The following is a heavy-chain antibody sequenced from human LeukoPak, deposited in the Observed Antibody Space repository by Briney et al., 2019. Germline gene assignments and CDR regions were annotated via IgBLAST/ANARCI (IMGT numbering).Heavy chain of an antibody. Sequence: GGSLRLSCAASGFTFDDYAMHWVRQAPGKGLEWVSGISWNSGSIGYADSVKGRFTISRDNAKNTLYLQMNSLRAEDTAVYYCARDRSPYSSGWYYWGQGTLVTVSS. D-gene: IGHD6-19*01. CDR3: ARDRSPYSSGWYY. CDR1: GFTFDDYA. CDR2: ISWNSGSI. J-gene: IGHJ4*02. V-gene: IGHV3-9*01.